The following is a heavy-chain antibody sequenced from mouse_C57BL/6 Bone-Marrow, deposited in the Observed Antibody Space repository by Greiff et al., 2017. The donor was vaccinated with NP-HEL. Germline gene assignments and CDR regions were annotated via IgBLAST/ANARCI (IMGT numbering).Heavy chain of an antibody. J-gene: IGHJ4*01. Sequence: EVQGVESGAELVRPGASVKLSCTASGFNIKDDYMHWVKQRPEQGLEWIGWIDPENGDTEYASKFQGKATITADTSSNTAYLQLSSLTSEDTAVYYCTLWLRHAMDYWGQGTSVTVSS. D-gene: IGHD2-2*01. CDR1: GFNIKDDY. V-gene: IGHV14-4*01. CDR3: TLWLRHAMDY. CDR2: IDPENGDT.